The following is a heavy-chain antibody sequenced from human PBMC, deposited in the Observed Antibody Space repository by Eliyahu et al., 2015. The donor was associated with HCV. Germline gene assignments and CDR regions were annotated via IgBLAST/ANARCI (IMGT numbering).Heavy chain of an antibody. CDR3: TTASSPQDY. V-gene: IGHV3-15*01. Sequence: EVQLVESGGGLVKPGGSLXLSXAASXFTFSDAWMTWVRXXPGKGLEWVXRVKTKTDGETTDYGAPVKGRFTISRDDSRNTLYLQMNSLRIEDTAVYYCTTASSPQDYWGQGTLVTVSS. CDR2: VKTKTDGETT. CDR1: XFTFSDAW. J-gene: IGHJ4*02.